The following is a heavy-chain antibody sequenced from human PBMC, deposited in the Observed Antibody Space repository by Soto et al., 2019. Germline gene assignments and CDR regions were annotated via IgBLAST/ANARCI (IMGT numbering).Heavy chain of an antibody. CDR2: IIPVFSAT. J-gene: IGHJ5*02. V-gene: IGHV1-69*01. Sequence: QVHLIQSGAEVKKPGSSVQVSCKASGGTFNNYAFSWVRQAPGQGLEWMGGIIPVFSATHYAQNFQGRVTLSANESTKPGYLDVSSLRSDDPAVYFGASSTVFGVIALTSTTWVDPWGQGTLVIVSS. D-gene: IGHD3-3*01. CDR1: GGTFNNYA. CDR3: ASSTVFGVIALTSTTWVDP.